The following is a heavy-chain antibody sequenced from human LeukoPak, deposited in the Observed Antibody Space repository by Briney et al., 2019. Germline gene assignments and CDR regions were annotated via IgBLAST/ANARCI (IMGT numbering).Heavy chain of an antibody. D-gene: IGHD3-10*01. V-gene: IGHV1-18*01. CDR3: ARDYYGSGSYEYYMDV. CDR2: ISAYNANT. Sequence: ASVKVSCKASGYTFTSYGISWVRQAPGQGLEWMGWISAYNANTNYAQKLQGRVTMTTDTSTSTAYMELRSLRSDDTAVYYCARDYYGSGSYEYYMDVWGKGTTVTVSS. CDR1: GYTFTSYG. J-gene: IGHJ6*03.